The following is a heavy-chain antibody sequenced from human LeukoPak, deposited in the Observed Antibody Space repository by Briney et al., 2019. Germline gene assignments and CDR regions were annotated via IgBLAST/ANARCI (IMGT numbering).Heavy chain of an antibody. D-gene: IGHD1-14*01. Sequence: SVKVSCKPSGGALSGYALIWARQAPGQGLEWMGRILPFFNSTNYAQKFRDRVTFYADMSTNTVYMEMNSLTSDDTAMYYCARDPFGPYTGHWGQGTLVSVSS. J-gene: IGHJ4*02. V-gene: IGHV1-69*06. CDR3: ARDPFGPYTGH. CDR2: ILPFFNST. CDR1: GGALSGYA.